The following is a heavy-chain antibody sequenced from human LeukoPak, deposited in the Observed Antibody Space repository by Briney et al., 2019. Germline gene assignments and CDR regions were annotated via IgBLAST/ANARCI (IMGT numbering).Heavy chain of an antibody. D-gene: IGHD5-12*01. CDR2: ISSSSIT. CDR1: GFSFSSFE. CDR3: ARSLSGYINDPFFDQ. V-gene: IGHV3-48*03. J-gene: IGHJ4*02. Sequence: GGSLRLSCVVSGFSFSSFEMNWVRQAPGKGLEWVSYISSSSITLYADSVKGRFTISRDNARDSLYLQMNSLRAEDTAVYYCARSLSGYINDPFFDQWGQGALVTVSS.